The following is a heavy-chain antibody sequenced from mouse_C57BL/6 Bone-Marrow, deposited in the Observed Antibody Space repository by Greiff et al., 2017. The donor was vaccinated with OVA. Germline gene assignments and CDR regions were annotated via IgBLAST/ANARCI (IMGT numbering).Heavy chain of an antibody. V-gene: IGHV7-1*01. CDR2: SRNKANDYTT. Sequence: EVKLMESGGGLVQSGRSLRLSCATSGFTFSDFYMEWVRQAPGKGLEWIAASRNKANDYTTEYSASVKGRFIVSRDTSQSILYLQMNALRAEDTAIYYCARDNYYGSSYWYFDVWGTGTTVTVSS. D-gene: IGHD1-1*01. CDR3: ARDNYYGSSYWYFDV. CDR1: GFTFSDFY. J-gene: IGHJ1*03.